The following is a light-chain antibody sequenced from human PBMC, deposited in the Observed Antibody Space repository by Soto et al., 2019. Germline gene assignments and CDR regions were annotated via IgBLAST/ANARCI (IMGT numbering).Light chain of an antibody. Sequence: QSGLTQPPSVSVAPGQRVTISCTGRSSNIGAGYDVHWYQQLPGTAPKLPIYGNNNRPSGVPDRFSGSKSGTSASLAITGLQAEDEAHYYCQSYDSSLSAPYVFGTGTKVTVL. CDR2: GNN. CDR1: SSNIGAGYD. V-gene: IGLV1-40*01. CDR3: QSYDSSLSAPYV. J-gene: IGLJ1*01.